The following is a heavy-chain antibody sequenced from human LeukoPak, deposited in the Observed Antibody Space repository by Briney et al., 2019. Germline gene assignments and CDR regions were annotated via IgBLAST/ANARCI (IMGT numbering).Heavy chain of an antibody. J-gene: IGHJ4*02. V-gene: IGHV3-23*01. D-gene: IGHD3-22*01. CDR3: AKAGSIGYRYYFDR. CDR1: GFTFGSYA. Sequence: GGSLRLSCAASGFTFGSYAMAWLRQAPGKGLEWVSATSGSGAFTYYADSVKGRFTFSRDNSKNTLYLQMNSLRAEDTAVYYCAKAGSIGYRYYFDRCGQGTLVTVSS. CDR2: TSGSGAFT.